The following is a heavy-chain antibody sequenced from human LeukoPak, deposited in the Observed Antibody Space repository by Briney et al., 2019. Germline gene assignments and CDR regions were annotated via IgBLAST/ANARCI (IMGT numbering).Heavy chain of an antibody. CDR2: IYSGGST. CDR3: AKGQSRITMIVDRDYFDY. V-gene: IGHV3-66*01. D-gene: IGHD3-22*01. Sequence: PTGGSLRLSCADSGFTVSSNYMRWVRQAPGKGLEGVSVIYSGGSTHYADYVKGRFTISRDNSKNTLYIHMNSLRAEDTDVYYCAKGQSRITMIVDRDYFDYWGQGTLVTVSS. J-gene: IGHJ4*02. CDR1: GFTVSSNY.